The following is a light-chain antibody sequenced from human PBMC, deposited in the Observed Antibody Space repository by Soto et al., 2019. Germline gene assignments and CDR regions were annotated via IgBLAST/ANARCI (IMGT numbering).Light chain of an antibody. V-gene: IGKV3-20*01. CDR2: GAS. CDR1: QSVSSSY. Sequence: EIVVSPPPSPPSLSPGEKDPPSLRASQSVSSSYLAWYQQKPGQAPRLLIYGASSRATGIPDRFSGSGSGTDFTLTISRLEPEDFAVYYCQQYGSSSITFGHGTRLEIK. CDR3: QQYGSSSIT. J-gene: IGKJ5*01.